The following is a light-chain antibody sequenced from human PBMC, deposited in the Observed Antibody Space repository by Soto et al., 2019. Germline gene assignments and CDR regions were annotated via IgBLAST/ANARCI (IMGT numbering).Light chain of an antibody. CDR2: DAS. J-gene: IGKJ5*01. Sequence: EIVLTQSPATLSLSPGERATLSCRASQSVSSYLAWYQQKPGQAPRLLIYDASNRATGIPARFCGSRSGTDCTHTISSLEPEDFAVYYCQQRSNWITFGQGTRLEIE. V-gene: IGKV3-11*01. CDR1: QSVSSY. CDR3: QQRSNWIT.